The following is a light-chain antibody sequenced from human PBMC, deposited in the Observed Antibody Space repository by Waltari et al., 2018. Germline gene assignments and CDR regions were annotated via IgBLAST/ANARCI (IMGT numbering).Light chain of an antibody. Sequence: DIQMTQSPSSLSASVGDRVTITCRASQSIRNNLNWYQQRPGNAPKLLIYAASNLQRGVPSTFSGSGSGTDFTLTISNLQPEDFATYYCQQSYSTPLYTFGQGTKLEIK. CDR1: QSIRNN. CDR3: QQSYSTPLYT. J-gene: IGKJ2*01. CDR2: AAS. V-gene: IGKV1-39*01.